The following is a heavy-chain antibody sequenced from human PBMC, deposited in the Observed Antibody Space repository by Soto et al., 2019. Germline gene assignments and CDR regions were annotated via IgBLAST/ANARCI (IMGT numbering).Heavy chain of an antibody. J-gene: IGHJ4*02. V-gene: IGHV3-23*01. CDR1: GFTFSSYA. CDR2: ISGSGGST. D-gene: IGHD4-4*01. Sequence: GGSLRLSCAASGFTFSSYAMSWVRQAPGKGLEWVSAISGSGGSTYYADSEKGRFTISRDNSKNTLYLQMNSLRAEDTAVYYCAKGGLQSPSTTYWGQGTLVTVSS. CDR3: AKGGLQSPSTTY.